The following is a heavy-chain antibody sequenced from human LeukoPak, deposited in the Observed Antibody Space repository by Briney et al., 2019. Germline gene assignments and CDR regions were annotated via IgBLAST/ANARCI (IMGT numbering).Heavy chain of an antibody. CDR1: GYTFTDNY. CDR3: ARDRDLWFGELNYAFDI. J-gene: IGHJ3*02. D-gene: IGHD3-10*01. V-gene: IGHV1-2*02. CDR2: IIPYSGDT. Sequence: GASLKVSCKASGYTFTDNYLHWVRQAPGQGLEWMGWIIPYSGDTWYAQKFQGRVTMTRDTSISTAYMELSRLRSDDTAVYYCARDRDLWFGELNYAFDIWGQGTMVTVSS.